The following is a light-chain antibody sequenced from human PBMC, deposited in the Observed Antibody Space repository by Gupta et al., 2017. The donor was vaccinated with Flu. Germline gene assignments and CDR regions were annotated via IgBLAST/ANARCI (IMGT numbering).Light chain of an antibody. CDR1: QSVTSK. V-gene: IGKV3-15*01. Sequence: ATLSVSPGERATLSCRASQSVTSKLAWYKHKPGQPPRLLIYGASTRATGIPARFSGSGYGTEFTLTINSRQSEDFAVYYCQQYNNWPPWTFGQGTKVEIK. CDR2: GAS. J-gene: IGKJ1*01. CDR3: QQYNNWPPWT.